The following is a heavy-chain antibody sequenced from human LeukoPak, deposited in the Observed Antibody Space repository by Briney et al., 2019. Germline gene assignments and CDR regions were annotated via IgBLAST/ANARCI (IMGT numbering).Heavy chain of an antibody. CDR3: ARGPSPLYCSGGSCYGGGYYYGMDV. D-gene: IGHD2-15*01. V-gene: IGHV4-59*01. Sequence: PSETLSLTCTVSGGSISSYYWSWIRQPPGKGLEWIGYIYYSGSTNYNPSLKSRVTISVDTSKNQFSLKLSSVTAADTAVYYRARGPSPLYCSGGSCYGGGYYYGMDVWGKGTTVTVSS. J-gene: IGHJ6*04. CDR2: IYYSGST. CDR1: GGSISSYY.